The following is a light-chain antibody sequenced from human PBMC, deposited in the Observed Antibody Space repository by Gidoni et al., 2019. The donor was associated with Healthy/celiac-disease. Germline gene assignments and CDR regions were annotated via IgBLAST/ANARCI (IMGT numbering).Light chain of an antibody. CDR2: KDS. J-gene: IGLJ1*01. CDR1: ALPKQY. V-gene: IGLV3-25*02. Sequence: SYELTPPPSLSVSPGQTARITCSGDALPKQYAYWYQQKPGQAPVLVIYKDSERPSGIPERFSGSSSGRTVTLTISGVQAEDEADYYCQSADSSGTYEVFGTGTKVTVL. CDR3: QSADSSGTYEV.